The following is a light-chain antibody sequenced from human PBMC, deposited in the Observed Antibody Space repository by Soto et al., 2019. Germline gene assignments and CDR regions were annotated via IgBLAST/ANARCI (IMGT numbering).Light chain of an antibody. CDR3: LSYDSSLGVV. CDR2: GNN. V-gene: IGLV1-40*01. Sequence: QSVLTQQPSVSGAPGQRVTISCTGSSSNIGAGYEVHWYQQLPGTAPKLLIYGNNNRPSGVPDRISGSKSGTSVSLAITGLRAEDEADYYCLSYDSSLGVVFGGGTKLTVL. J-gene: IGLJ3*02. CDR1: SSNIGAGYE.